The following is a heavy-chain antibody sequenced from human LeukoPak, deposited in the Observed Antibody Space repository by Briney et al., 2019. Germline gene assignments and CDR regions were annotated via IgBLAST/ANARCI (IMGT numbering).Heavy chain of an antibody. CDR2: IRYDGSNK. Sequence: PGGSLRLSCAASGFTFSSYGMHWVRQAPGKGLEWVAFIRYDGSNKYYADSVKGRFTVSRDNSKNTLYLQMNSLRAEDTAVYYCARIYYYDSSGYYYELDYWGQGTLVTVSS. J-gene: IGHJ4*02. D-gene: IGHD3-22*01. CDR1: GFTFSSYG. CDR3: ARIYYYDSSGYYYELDY. V-gene: IGHV3-30*02.